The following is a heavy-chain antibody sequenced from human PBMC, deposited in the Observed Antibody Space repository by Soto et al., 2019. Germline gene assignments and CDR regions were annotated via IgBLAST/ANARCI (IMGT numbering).Heavy chain of an antibody. V-gene: IGHV4-39*01. CDR2: IYYSGST. CDR3: ARHFSGGDLYYDFWSGYYYYFDY. CDR1: GGSISSSSYY. D-gene: IGHD3-3*01. Sequence: SETLSLTCTVSGGSISSSSYYWGWIRQPPGKGLEWIGSIYYSGSTYYNPSLKSRVTISVDTSKNQFSLKLSSVTAADTAVYYCARHFSGGDLYYDFWSGYYYYFDYWGQGTLVTVSS. J-gene: IGHJ4*02.